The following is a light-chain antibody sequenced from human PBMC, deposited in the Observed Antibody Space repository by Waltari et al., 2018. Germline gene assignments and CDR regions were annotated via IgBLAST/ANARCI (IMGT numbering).Light chain of an antibody. CDR2: GKN. J-gene: IGLJ2*01. CDR3: HSRDSSGDVL. Sequence: SSELTQDPAVSVALGQTVRITCQGDSTRTYYVSWFHQKPGQAPALVIYGKNNRPSGIPDRFSASSSGSTASLTIIGAQAEDEADYYCHSRDSSGDVLIGGGTKLTVV. CDR1: STRTYY. V-gene: IGLV3-19*01.